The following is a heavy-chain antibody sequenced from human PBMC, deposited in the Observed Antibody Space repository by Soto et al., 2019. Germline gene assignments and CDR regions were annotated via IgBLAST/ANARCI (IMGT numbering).Heavy chain of an antibody. Sequence: GASVKVSCKASGYTFTSYAMHWVRQAPGQRLEWVGWINAGNGNTNYAQKFQGRVTITADESTSTAYMELSSLRFEDTAVYYCARDRSSGWSPNPGFFYWGQGTLVTVSS. CDR1: GYTFTSYA. CDR2: INAGNGNT. J-gene: IGHJ4*02. D-gene: IGHD6-19*01. CDR3: ARDRSSGWSPNPGFFY. V-gene: IGHV1-3*01.